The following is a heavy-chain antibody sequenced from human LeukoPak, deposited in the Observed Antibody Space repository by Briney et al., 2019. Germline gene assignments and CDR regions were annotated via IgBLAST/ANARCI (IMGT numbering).Heavy chain of an antibody. D-gene: IGHD1-1*01. V-gene: IGHV1-46*01. J-gene: IGHJ4*02. CDR3: ARESDVGKDFDC. Sequence: ASVKVSCEASGCTFTYHYIHLVRQAPGQGLEWMGIINPSNGDTNYAQRFQGRVTMTRDTSTSTVYMELSSLDSEDTAVYYCARESDVGKDFDCWGQGTLVTVSS. CDR2: INPSNGDT. CDR1: GCTFTYHY.